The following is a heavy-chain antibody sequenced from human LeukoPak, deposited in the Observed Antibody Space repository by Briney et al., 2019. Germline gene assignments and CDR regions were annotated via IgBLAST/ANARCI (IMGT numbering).Heavy chain of an antibody. V-gene: IGHV3-23*01. CDR3: VRKVYYYMDV. CDR1: GVTLGRYA. J-gene: IGHJ3*01. D-gene: IGHD3-10*01. CDR2: ISPSGDAS. Sequence: GQSLRLSCAASGVTLGRYAVNWARQAPGRGLEWVSYISPSGDASVYAESVKGRFTISRDNSKNMVYLHLDSLRAEDTAKYYCVRKVYYYMDVWGQGTMVTVSS.